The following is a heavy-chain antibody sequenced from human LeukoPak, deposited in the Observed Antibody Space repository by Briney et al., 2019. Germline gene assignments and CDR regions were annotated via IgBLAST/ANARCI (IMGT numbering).Heavy chain of an antibody. CDR2: IKGDESDD. D-gene: IGHD3-3*01. CDR1: GFSFSRYW. J-gene: IGHJ4*02. CDR3: ARVADYDFLSGYYSPFDH. V-gene: IGHV3-7*01. Sequence: PGGSLRLSCAASGFSFSRYWMTWVRQAPGKGLEWVANIKGDESDDHYVASVRGRFTISRDNAKRSLYLQMNNLRAEDTGVYYCARVADYDFLSGYYSPFDHWGQGDLVIVSS.